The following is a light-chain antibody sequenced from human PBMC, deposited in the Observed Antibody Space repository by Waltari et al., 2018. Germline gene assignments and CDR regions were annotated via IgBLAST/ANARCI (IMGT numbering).Light chain of an antibody. V-gene: IGLV1-44*01. Sequence: QSVLTQPPSASGTPGQRVTIPCSGSSSNIGSNPVNWYQQLPGTAPSLLIYGDNRPPAGVPDRFSGSKSGASASLAISGLQAEDEVDFYCAVWDNSLNGVVFGGGTKLTVL. J-gene: IGLJ2*01. CDR3: AVWDNSLNGVV. CDR1: SSNIGSNP. CDR2: GDN.